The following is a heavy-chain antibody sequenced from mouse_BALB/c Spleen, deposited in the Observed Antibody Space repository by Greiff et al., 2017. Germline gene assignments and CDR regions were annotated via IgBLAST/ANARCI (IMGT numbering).Heavy chain of an antibody. CDR2: IYPGDGDT. Sequence: PLQQSGAELARPGASVKLSCKASGYTFTSYWMQWVKQRPGQGLEWIGAIYPGDGDTRYTQKFKGKATLTADKSSSTAYMQLSSLASEDSAVYYCARRRYDEDYYAMDYWGQGTSVTVSS. CDR3: ARRRYDEDYYAMDY. J-gene: IGHJ4*01. D-gene: IGHD2-14*01. V-gene: IGHV1-87*01. CDR1: GYTFTSYW.